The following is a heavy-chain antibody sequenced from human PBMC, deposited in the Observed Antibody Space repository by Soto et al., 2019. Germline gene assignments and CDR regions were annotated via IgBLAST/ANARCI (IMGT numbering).Heavy chain of an antibody. J-gene: IGHJ6*02. CDR1: GFTFASSA. Sequence: GGSLRLSCAASGFTFASSAMSLVRQAPGKGLEWVSAISSSGSSTYYADSVQGRFTISRDNSKNTLHLQMNGLGAEDAAVYYCTKPTKGGRWYGYYGLDVWGQGTTVTVSS. V-gene: IGHV3-23*01. D-gene: IGHD2-15*01. CDR2: ISSSGSST. CDR3: TKPTKGGRWYGYYGLDV.